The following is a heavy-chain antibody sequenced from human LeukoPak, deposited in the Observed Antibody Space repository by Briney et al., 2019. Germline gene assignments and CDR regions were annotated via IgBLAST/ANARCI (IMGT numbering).Heavy chain of an antibody. V-gene: IGHV3-74*01. D-gene: IGHD3-10*01. CDR2: IKTDGSST. CDR3: AKGSSLHYYGSGSYPGDAFDI. CDR1: GFTFSSYW. Sequence: GGSLRLSCAASGFTFSSYWMHWVRQAPGKGLVWVSHIKTDGSSTNYAESVKGRFTISRDNAKNTVYLQMNSLRAEDTAVYYCAKGSSLHYYGSGSYPGDAFDIWGRGTMVTVSS. J-gene: IGHJ3*02.